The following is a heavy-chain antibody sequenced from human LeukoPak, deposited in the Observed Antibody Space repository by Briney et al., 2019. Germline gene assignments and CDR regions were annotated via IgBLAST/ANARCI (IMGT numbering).Heavy chain of an antibody. V-gene: IGHV1-8*01. D-gene: IGHD3-10*01. J-gene: IGHJ6*03. CDR3: ARPRFPYYRLSGTDYYYMDV. Sequence: AASVKVSCEASGYTFTSYDINWVRQATGQGLEWMGWMNPNSGNTGYAQKFQGRVTMTRNTSISTAYMELSSLRSEDTAVYYCARPRFPYYRLSGTDYYYMDVWGKGTTVTVSS. CDR2: MNPNSGNT. CDR1: GYTFTSYD.